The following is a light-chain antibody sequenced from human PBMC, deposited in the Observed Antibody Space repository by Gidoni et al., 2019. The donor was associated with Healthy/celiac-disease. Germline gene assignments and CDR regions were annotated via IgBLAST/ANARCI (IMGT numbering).Light chain of an antibody. CDR2: KDS. Sequence: SEELTQPPSVSVAPGQTARITCSGDAVPKKYAYWYPQKPVQAPVLVIYKDSERPSGIPARFSGSSSGTTVTLTISGVQAEDEADYYCQSADSSGTYVFGTGTKITVL. CDR1: AVPKKY. J-gene: IGLJ1*01. V-gene: IGLV3-25*03. CDR3: QSADSSGTYV.